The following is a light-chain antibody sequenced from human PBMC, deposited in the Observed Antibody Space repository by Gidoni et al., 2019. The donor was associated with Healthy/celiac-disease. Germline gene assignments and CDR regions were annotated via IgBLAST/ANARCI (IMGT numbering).Light chain of an antibody. CDR3: SSYAGSNNVV. CDR2: EVS. J-gene: IGLJ2*01. CDR1: SSDVGGYHY. Sequence: QSALTQPPSASGSPGQSVPISCTGTSSDVGGYHYVSWYQQHPGKAPKLMIYEVSKRPSGVPDRFSGSKSGNTASLTLSGLQAEDEADYYCSSYAGSNNVVFGGGTKLTVL. V-gene: IGLV2-8*01.